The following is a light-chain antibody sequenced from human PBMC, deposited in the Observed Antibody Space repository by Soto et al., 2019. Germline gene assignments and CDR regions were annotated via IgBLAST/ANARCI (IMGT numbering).Light chain of an antibody. J-gene: IGKJ4*01. CDR2: QAS. V-gene: IGKV1-5*03. CDR1: QSVAHW. CDR3: LHYSRYPIT. Sequence: DIQMNQSPSTLSASVGDRVTITCRASQSVAHWLAWYQQRPGKAPRLLIYQASSLQSEVPSRFSGSGSGTEFTLTISGLQPDDFATYYCLHYSRYPITFGGGTKVEMK.